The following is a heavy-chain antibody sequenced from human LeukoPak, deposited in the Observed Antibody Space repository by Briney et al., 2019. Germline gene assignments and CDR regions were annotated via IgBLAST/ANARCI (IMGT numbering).Heavy chain of an antibody. CDR2: IYYSGST. D-gene: IGHD2-8*01. J-gene: IGHJ5*02. Sequence: KSSETLSLTCTVSGGSISSSSYYWGWIRQPPGKGLEWIGSIYYSGSTYYNPSLKSRVTISVDTSKNQFSLKLSSVTAADTAVYYWSSLGGVVPTFSWFDPLGQGTLVTVSS. CDR1: GGSISSSSYY. V-gene: IGHV4-39*07. CDR3: SSLGGVVPTFSWFDP.